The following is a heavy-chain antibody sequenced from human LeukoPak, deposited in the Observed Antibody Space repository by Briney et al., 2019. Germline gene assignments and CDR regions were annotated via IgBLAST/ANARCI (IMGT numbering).Heavy chain of an antibody. CDR3: ARGISYYERSGNHGYFDY. J-gene: IGHJ4*02. CDR1: GFTFSNYW. V-gene: IGHV3-74*01. D-gene: IGHD3-22*01. CDR2: ISGHASST. Sequence: GGSLRLPCAVSGFTFSNYWMHWVRQAPGKGLVWVSRISGHASSTRYADSVKGRFTISRDNAKNTLYLQMDSLSAEDTAVYYCARGISYYERSGNHGYFDYWGQGTLVPVSS.